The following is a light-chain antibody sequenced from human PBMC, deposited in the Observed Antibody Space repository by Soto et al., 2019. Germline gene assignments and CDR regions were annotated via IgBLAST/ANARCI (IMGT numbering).Light chain of an antibody. CDR3: QQYFNWPPIT. Sequence: EIVLTQSPGTLSLSPGERATLSCRASQSVSSSHLAWYQHKPGQAPRLLIYAASSRATGSPDRFSGGGSGTDFTLTISSLQSEDFAVYYCQQYFNWPPITFGQGTRLEI. CDR1: QSVSSSH. J-gene: IGKJ5*01. CDR2: AAS. V-gene: IGKV3-20*01.